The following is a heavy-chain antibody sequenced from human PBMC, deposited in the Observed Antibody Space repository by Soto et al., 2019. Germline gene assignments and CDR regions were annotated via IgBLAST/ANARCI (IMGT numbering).Heavy chain of an antibody. CDR3: ARDTGYDHDAFDI. D-gene: IGHD5-12*01. CDR1: GYSFITSYH. Sequence: QVQLVQSGAEVKKPGASVKVSCKASGYSFITSYHMHCVRQAPGQGLEWMGIINPTGSMTRYSQKFRGRLTMTRDTSTATDYMELSNLTSEDTAVYFCARDTGYDHDAFDIWGQGTRVTVSS. V-gene: IGHV1-46*01. CDR2: INPTGSMT. J-gene: IGHJ3*02.